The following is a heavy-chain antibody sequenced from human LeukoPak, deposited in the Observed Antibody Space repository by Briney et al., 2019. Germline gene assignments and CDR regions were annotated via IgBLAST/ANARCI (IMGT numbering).Heavy chain of an antibody. J-gene: IGHJ4*02. V-gene: IGHV3-49*02. D-gene: IGHD3-22*01. CDR2: IRSKAYGGTT. Sequence: WIRQPPGKGLEWVGFIRSKAYGGTTEYAASVKGRFTISRDDSKNIAYLQMNSLKTEDTAVYYCTRVMIVVVAADYWGQGTLVTVSS. CDR3: TRVMIVVVAADY.